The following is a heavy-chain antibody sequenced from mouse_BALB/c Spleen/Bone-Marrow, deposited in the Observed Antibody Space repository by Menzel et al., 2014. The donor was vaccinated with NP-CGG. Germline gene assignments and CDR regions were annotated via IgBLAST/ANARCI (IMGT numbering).Heavy chain of an antibody. Sequence: EVQVVESGGGLVQPGGSRKLSCAASGFTFSSFGMHWVRQVPEKGLEWVAYISSGSSTIYYADTVKGRFTISRDNPKNTLFLQMTSLRSEDTAMYYCTRKGALITHYYAMDYWGQGTSVTVSS. V-gene: IGHV5-17*02. J-gene: IGHJ4*01. D-gene: IGHD2-4*01. CDR3: TRKGALITHYYAMDY. CDR2: ISSGSSTI. CDR1: GFTFSSFG.